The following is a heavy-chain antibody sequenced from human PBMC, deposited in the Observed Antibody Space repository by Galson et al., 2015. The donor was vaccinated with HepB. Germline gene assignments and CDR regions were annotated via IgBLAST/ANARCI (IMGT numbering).Heavy chain of an antibody. V-gene: IGHV7-4-1*02. D-gene: IGHD6-19*01. CDR1: GYTFTSYS. CDR2: INTNTGDP. J-gene: IGHJ4*02. Sequence: SVKVSCKASGYTFTSYSMNWVRQAPGQGLEWMGWINTNTGDPTYAQGFTGRFVFSLDISVSTAYLQISSLKAEDTAVYYCARDLRSPSGWYFDYWGQGTLVAVSS. CDR3: ARDLRSPSGWYFDY.